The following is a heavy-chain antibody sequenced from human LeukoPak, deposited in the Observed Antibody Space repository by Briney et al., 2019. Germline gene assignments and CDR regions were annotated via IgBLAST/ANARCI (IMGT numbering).Heavy chain of an antibody. CDR2: ISWDGGST. CDR1: GFTFDDYT. D-gene: IGHD1-14*01. CDR3: AKDRGPYNGGGFDY. Sequence: GGSLRLSCAASGFTFDDYTMHWVRQAPGKGLEWVSLISWDGGSTYYADSVKGRFTISRDNSKNSLYLQMNSLRAEDMALYYCAKDRGPYNGGGFDYWGQGTLVTVSS. V-gene: IGHV3-43*01. J-gene: IGHJ4*02.